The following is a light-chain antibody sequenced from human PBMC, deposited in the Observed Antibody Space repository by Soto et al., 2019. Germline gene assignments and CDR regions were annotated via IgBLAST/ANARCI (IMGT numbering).Light chain of an antibody. V-gene: IGKV3-15*01. CDR3: QQFNEWPWT. Sequence: IVMTQSPATLSVSPGERVTLSCRASQKMRSDLAWYQQKPGQTPRLLIYGASTRATGIPARFSGSGSGTGFTLTISSLQSEDFALYYCQQFNEWPWTFGQGTKVDIK. CDR1: QKMRSD. J-gene: IGKJ1*01. CDR2: GAS.